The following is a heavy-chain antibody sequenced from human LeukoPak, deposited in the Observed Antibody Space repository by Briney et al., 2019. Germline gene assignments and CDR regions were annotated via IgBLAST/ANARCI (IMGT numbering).Heavy chain of an antibody. CDR3: AREGDGYNYWFDP. Sequence: GGSLRLSCAASGFTFSSYGMHWVRQAPGKGLEWVAVIWYDGSNKYYADSVKGRFTISRDNSKNTLYLQMNSLRAEDTAVYYCAREGDGYNYWFDPWGQGTLVTVSS. CDR1: GFTFSSYG. D-gene: IGHD5-24*01. J-gene: IGHJ5*02. CDR2: IWYDGSNK. V-gene: IGHV3-33*01.